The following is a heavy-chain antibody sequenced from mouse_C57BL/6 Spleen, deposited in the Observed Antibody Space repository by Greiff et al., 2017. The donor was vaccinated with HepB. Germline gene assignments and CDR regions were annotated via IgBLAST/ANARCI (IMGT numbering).Heavy chain of an antibody. Sequence: EVQLQQSGPVLVKPGASVKMSCKASGYTFTDYYMNWVKPSHGKSLEWIGVINPYNGGTSYNQKFKGKATLTVDKSSSTAYMELNSLTSEDSAVYYCARSDGRYYFDYWGQGTTLTVSS. J-gene: IGHJ2*01. CDR1: GYTFTDYY. V-gene: IGHV1-19*01. CDR2: INPYNGGT. D-gene: IGHD1-1*02. CDR3: ARSDGRYYFDY.